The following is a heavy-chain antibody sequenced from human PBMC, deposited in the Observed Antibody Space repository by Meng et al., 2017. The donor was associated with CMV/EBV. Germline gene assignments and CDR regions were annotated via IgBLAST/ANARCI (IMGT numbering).Heavy chain of an antibody. CDR1: GYTFTGYY. CDR3: ARDQLYSSSSGAFDI. V-gene: IGHV1-2*02. J-gene: IGHJ3*02. D-gene: IGHD6-6*01. Sequence: ASVKVSCKASGYTFTGYYMHWVRQAPGQGLEWMGWINPNSGGTNYAQKFQGRVTMTRDTSISTAYMELSSLRSEDTAVYYCARDQLYSSSSGAFDIWGQGTMVTVSS. CDR2: INPNSGGT.